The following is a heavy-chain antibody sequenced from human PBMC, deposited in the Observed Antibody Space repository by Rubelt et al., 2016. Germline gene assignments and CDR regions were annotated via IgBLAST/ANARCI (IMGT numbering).Heavy chain of an antibody. J-gene: IGHJ4*02. V-gene: IGHV6-1*01. D-gene: IGHD2-8*02. CDR1: GDSVSSNSVA. CDR2: TYYRSKWYN. CDR3: VRDNRYWRAFDY. Sequence: QVQLQQSGPGLVEPSQTLSLTCAISGDSVSSNSVAWNWIRQYPSRGLEWLGRTYYRSKWYNDYALSVKSRITIKPDTSKSHFSLQLSSVTPEDTATYYCVRDNRYWRAFDYWGQGTLVTV.